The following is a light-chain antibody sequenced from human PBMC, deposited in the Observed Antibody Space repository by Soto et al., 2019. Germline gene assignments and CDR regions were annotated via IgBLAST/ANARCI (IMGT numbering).Light chain of an antibody. CDR1: SSDVGGYNY. V-gene: IGLV2-14*01. CDR3: SSYTSSSTYF. J-gene: IGLJ1*01. Sequence: QSVLTQPASVSGSPGQSIAISCTGTSSDVGGYNYVSWYQQHPGKAPKLIIYDVTNRPSGVSNRFSGSKSGNTASLTISGLQAEDEADYYCSSYTSSSTYFFGTGTKVTVL. CDR2: DVT.